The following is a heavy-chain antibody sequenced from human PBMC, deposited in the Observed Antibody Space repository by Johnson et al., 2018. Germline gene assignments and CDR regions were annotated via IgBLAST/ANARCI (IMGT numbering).Heavy chain of an antibody. V-gene: IGHV3-30*18. CDR3: AKENPQDRSAYYRPHDAFDI. J-gene: IGHJ3*02. CDR1: GFTFSSYA. CDR2: TSYDGYNK. Sequence: QVQLVESGGGVVQPGRSLRVSCAASGFTFSSYAMHWVRQAPGKGLEWVAATSYDGYNKYYADSVKGRVTISRDNSKNTLFLQMNSLGAEGTAVYYCAKENPQDRSAYYRPHDAFDIWCQGTMFTVSS. D-gene: IGHD3-22*01.